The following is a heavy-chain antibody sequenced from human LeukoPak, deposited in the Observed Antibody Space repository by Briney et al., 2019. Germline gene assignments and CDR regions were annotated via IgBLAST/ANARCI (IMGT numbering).Heavy chain of an antibody. D-gene: IGHD3-3*01. J-gene: IGHJ6*03. V-gene: IGHV4-59*08. CDR1: GGSISRYY. Sequence: SETLSLTCTVSGGSISRYYWSWIRQPPGKGLEWIGYIYYSGSTNYNPSLKSRVTISVDTSKNQFSLKLSSVTAADTAVYYCARVTIFGVVILPYYYYMDVWGKGTTVTVSS. CDR2: IYYSGST. CDR3: ARVTIFGVVILPYYYYMDV.